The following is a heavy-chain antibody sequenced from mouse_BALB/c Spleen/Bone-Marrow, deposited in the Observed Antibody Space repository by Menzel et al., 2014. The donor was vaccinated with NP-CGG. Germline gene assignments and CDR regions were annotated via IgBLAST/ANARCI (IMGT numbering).Heavy chain of an antibody. CDR3: ARKGYGNYHYYAMDY. D-gene: IGHD2-1*01. Sequence: QVQLQQSGAELAKPGASVKMSCKASGYTFTSYWMYWIKQRPGQGLEWIGYINPSTGYTEYNQKFKDKATSTADKSSNTAYMQLSSLTSEDSAVYYCARKGYGNYHYYAMDYWGQGTSVTVSS. J-gene: IGHJ4*01. CDR1: GYTFTSYW. V-gene: IGHV1-7*01. CDR2: INPSTGYT.